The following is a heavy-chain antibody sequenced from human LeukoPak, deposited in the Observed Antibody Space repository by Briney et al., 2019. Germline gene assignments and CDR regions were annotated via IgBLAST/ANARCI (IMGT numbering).Heavy chain of an antibody. Sequence: GGSLRLSCTASEFSISHYAMSWVRQAPGKGLEWVSADTSSNTSTYCASSVRGRFTISRDNSMNTLYLQMNSLRADDTAVYYCSKAPLGACAGAVCYYLDVWGKGTTVIVSS. CDR1: EFSISHYA. V-gene: IGHV3-23*01. D-gene: IGHD2-8*02. J-gene: IGHJ6*03. CDR2: DTSSNTST. CDR3: SKAPLGACAGAVCYYLDV.